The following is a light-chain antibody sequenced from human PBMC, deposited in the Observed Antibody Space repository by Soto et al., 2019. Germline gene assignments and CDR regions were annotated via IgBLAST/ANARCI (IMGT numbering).Light chain of an antibody. CDR3: QQYDSSPWT. CDR1: QSVSNSY. V-gene: IGKV3-20*01. CDR2: GVS. J-gene: IGKJ1*01. Sequence: EIVLTQSPGTLSLSPGERATLSCRASQSVSNSYLAWYQRIPGQSPRLLIYGVSRRATGIPDRFSGSGSGTDFTLTISRLEPEDFAVYYCQQYDSSPWTFGQGTKVEIK.